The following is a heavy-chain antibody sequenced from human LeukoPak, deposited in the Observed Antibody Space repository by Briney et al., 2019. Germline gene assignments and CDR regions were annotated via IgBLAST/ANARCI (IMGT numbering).Heavy chain of an antibody. Sequence: SETLSLTCTVSGGSISSYYWSWIRQPPGKGLDWIGYIYYSGSTNYNPSLKSRVTISVDTSKNQFSLKLSSVTAADTAVYYCARSTDNWNAHLDYWGQGTLVTVSS. CDR3: ARSTDNWNAHLDY. CDR1: GGSISSYY. D-gene: IGHD1-20*01. CDR2: IYYSGST. V-gene: IGHV4-59*01. J-gene: IGHJ4*02.